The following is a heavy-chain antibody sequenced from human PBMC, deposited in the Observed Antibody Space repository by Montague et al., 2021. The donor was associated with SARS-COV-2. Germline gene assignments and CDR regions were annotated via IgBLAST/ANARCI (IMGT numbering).Heavy chain of an antibody. CDR2: ISHSGST. D-gene: IGHD2-2*01. CDR3: ARVPYRLLCVPRYYGMDV. Sequence: SETLSLTCAVYGGSLSGYYWSWICKPQGEGQEWIAEISHSGSTSYNSSLKSRVTISVDTSKNQFSLKLSSATAADTAVYYCARVPYRLLCVPRYYGMDVWGQGTTVTVSS. CDR1: GGSLSGYY. V-gene: IGHV4-34*01. J-gene: IGHJ6*02.